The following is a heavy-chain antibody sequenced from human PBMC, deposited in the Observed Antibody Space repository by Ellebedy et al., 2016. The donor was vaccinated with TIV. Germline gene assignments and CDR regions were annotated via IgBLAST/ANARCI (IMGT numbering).Heavy chain of an antibody. J-gene: IGHJ6*02. CDR2: IYHSGST. CDR1: GGSISSSNW. CDR3: ARGRGLTGYARYYYGMDV. V-gene: IGHV4-4*02. D-gene: IGHD3-9*01. Sequence: SETLSLXXAVSGGSISSSNWWSWVRQPPGKGLEWIGEIYHSGSTNYNPSLKSRVTISVDKSKNQFSLKLSSVTAADTAVYYCARGRGLTGYARYYYGMDVWGQGTTVTVSS.